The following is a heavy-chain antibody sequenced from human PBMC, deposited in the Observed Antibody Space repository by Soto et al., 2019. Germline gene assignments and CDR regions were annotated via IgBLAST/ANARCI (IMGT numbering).Heavy chain of an antibody. J-gene: IGHJ6*02. CDR1: GYTFTSYG. D-gene: IGHD6-19*01. V-gene: IGHV1-18*04. CDR2: ISAYNGNT. Sequence: ASVKVSCKASGYTFTSYGISWVRQAPGQGLEWMGWISAYNGNTNYAQKLQGRVTMTTDTSTSTAYMELRSLRSDDTAVYYCARDLSRTVAGTETLMDVWGQGTTVT. CDR3: ARDLSRTVAGTETLMDV.